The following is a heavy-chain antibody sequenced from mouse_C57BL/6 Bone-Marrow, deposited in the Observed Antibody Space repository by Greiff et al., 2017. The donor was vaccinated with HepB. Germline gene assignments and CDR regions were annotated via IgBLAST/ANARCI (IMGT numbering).Heavy chain of an antibody. V-gene: IGHV1-22*01. CDR2: INPNNGGT. CDR1: GYTFTDYN. Sequence: VHVKQSGPELVKPGASVKMSCKASGYTFTDYNMHWVKQSHGKSLEWIGYINPNNGGTSYNQKFKGKATLTVNKSSSTAYMELRSLTSEDSAVYYCARRRYAMDYWGQGTSVTVSS. CDR3: ARRRYAMDY. J-gene: IGHJ4*01.